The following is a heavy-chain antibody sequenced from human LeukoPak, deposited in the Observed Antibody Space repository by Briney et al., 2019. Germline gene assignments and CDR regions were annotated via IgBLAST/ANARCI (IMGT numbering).Heavy chain of an antibody. Sequence: GGSLRLSCAASGFTFNIYDMHWVRQAPGKGLEWVAVMSYEGTNRYYADSVKGRFTISRDNSKNTLYLLMNSLRAEDTAVYYCAKDVERLDYFDYWGQGTLVTVSS. J-gene: IGHJ4*02. CDR1: GFTFNIYD. D-gene: IGHD3-9*01. CDR3: AKDVERLDYFDY. CDR2: MSYEGTNR. V-gene: IGHV3-30*18.